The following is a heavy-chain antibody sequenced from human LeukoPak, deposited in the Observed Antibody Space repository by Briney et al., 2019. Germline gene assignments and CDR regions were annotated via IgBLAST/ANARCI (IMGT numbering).Heavy chain of an antibody. CDR2: ISSSGSTI. Sequence: GGSLRLSCAASGFTFSDYYMSWIRQAPGKGLEWVSYISSSGSTIYYADSVKDRFTISRDNAKNSLYLQMNSLRAEDTAVYYCARVRCSSTSCYFGFGDAFDIWGQGTMVTVSS. D-gene: IGHD2-2*01. CDR1: GFTFSDYY. J-gene: IGHJ3*02. V-gene: IGHV3-11*01. CDR3: ARVRCSSTSCYFGFGDAFDI.